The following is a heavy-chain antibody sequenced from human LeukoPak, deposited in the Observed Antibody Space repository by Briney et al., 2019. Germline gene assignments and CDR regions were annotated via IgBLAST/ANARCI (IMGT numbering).Heavy chain of an antibody. CDR2: IWYDGSNK. CDR3: ARDRYYDSSGYSDFDY. CDR1: GFTFSSYG. J-gene: IGHJ4*02. Sequence: GGSLRLSCAASGFTFSSYGMPWVRQAPGKGLEWVAVIWYDGSNKYYADSVKGRFTISRDNSKNTLYLQMDSLRAEDTAVYCCARDRYYDSSGYSDFDYWGQGTLVTVSS. V-gene: IGHV3-33*01. D-gene: IGHD3-22*01.